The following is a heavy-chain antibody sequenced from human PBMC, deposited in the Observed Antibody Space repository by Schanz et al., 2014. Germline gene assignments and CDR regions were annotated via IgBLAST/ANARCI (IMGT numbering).Heavy chain of an antibody. D-gene: IGHD6-19*01. CDR3: AASSGWHPSTDY. V-gene: IGHV3-48*04. CDR2: ISSSSSTR. CDR1: GFMFSSYG. J-gene: IGHJ4*02. Sequence: EVQLLESGGGLVQPGGSLRLSCAASGFMFSSYGMHWVRQAPGKGLEWVSYISSSSSTRYYADSVKGRFTISRDNAKSSLYLQMNSLRVEDTAVYYCAASSGWHPSTDYWGQGTLVTVSS.